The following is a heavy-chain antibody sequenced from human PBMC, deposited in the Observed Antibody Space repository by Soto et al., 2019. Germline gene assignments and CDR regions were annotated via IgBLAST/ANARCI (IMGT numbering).Heavy chain of an antibody. CDR1: GYTFTSYA. D-gene: IGHD2-15*01. CDR2: INAGNGNT. CDR3: ARATVVTGSWYLDL. J-gene: IGHJ2*01. V-gene: IGHV1-3*01. Sequence: ASVKVSCKASGYTFTSYAMPWVRPAPGQRLEWMVCINAGNGNTKYSQKFQGRVTITRDTSESTAYMELSSLRSEDTAVYYCARATVVTGSWYLDLWGRGTLVNVSS.